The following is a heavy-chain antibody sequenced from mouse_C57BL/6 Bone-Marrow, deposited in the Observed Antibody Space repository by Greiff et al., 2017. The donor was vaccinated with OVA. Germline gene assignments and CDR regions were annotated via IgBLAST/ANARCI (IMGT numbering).Heavy chain of an antibody. CDR1: GFTFSSYG. J-gene: IGHJ2*01. V-gene: IGHV5-6*01. D-gene: IGHD1-1*01. Sequence: EVHLVESGGDLVKPGGSLKPSCAASGFTFSSYGMPWVRQTPDKRLEWVATISSGGSYTYYPDSVKGRFTISRDNAKNTLYLQMSSLKSEDTAMYYCARLFYYGSTFDYWGQGTTLTVSS. CDR2: ISSGGSYT. CDR3: ARLFYYGSTFDY.